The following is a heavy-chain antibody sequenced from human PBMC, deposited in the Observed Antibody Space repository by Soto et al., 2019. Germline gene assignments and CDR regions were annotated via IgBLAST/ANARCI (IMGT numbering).Heavy chain of an antibody. CDR2: IYPGDSDT. CDR3: ALPGCSSTSCHYGMDV. J-gene: IGHJ6*02. D-gene: IGHD2-2*01. CDR1: GYSFTNYW. Sequence: PGESLKISCEASGYSFTNYWIGWVRQMPGKGLEWMGIIYPGDSDTRYSPSFQGQVTISVDKSISTAYLQWSSLKASDTAMYYCALPGCSSTSCHYGMDVWGQGTTVTVS. V-gene: IGHV5-51*01.